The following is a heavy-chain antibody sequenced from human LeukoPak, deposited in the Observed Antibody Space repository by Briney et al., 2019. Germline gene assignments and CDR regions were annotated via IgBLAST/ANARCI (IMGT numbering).Heavy chain of an antibody. D-gene: IGHD6-13*01. V-gene: IGHV4-61*02. CDR2: IYTSGST. J-gene: IGHJ4*02. Sequence: SQTLSLTCTVSGGSISSGGYYWSWIRQPAGKGLEWIGRIYTSGSTNYNPSLKSRVTMSVDTSKNQFSLKLSSVTAADTAVYYCARDRGDSLAAAAASAPSFDYWGQGTLVTVSS. CDR3: ARDRGDSLAAAAASAPSFDY. CDR1: GGSISSGGYY.